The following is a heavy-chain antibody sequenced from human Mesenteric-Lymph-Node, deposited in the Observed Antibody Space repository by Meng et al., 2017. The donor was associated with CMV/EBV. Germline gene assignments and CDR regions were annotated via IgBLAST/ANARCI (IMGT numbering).Heavy chain of an antibody. Sequence: ASVKVSCKASGYSFITYYMHWVRQAPGQGLEWMGVFDPTGGDTRYAQKFQGRVTMSRDTSTTTVYMELTSLRSEDTAVYYCARVEGMAATTRDWGQGTLVTVSS. J-gene: IGHJ4*02. CDR3: ARVEGMAATTRD. V-gene: IGHV1-46*01. CDR2: FDPTGGDT. D-gene: IGHD5-24*01. CDR1: GYSFITYY.